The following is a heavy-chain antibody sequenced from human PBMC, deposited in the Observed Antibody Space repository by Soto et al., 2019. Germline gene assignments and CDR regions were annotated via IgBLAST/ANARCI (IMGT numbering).Heavy chain of an antibody. Sequence: QITLKESGPPLVKPTQTLTLTCTFSGFSLSTSGVGVGWIRQPPGKALEWLALIYWDDDKRYSPSLKSRLTITKDTSKNQVVLTMTNRDPVDTATYYCAHRLNYYGSGRHRGLGAFDIWGQGTMVTVSS. CDR1: GFSLSTSGVG. CDR3: AHRLNYYGSGRHRGLGAFDI. J-gene: IGHJ3*02. V-gene: IGHV2-5*02. CDR2: IYWDDDK. D-gene: IGHD3-10*01.